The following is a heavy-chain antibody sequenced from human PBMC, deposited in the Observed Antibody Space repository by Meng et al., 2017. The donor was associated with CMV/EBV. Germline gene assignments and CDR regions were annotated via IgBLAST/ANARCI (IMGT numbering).Heavy chain of an antibody. CDR3: ARGHRNYDSPAGLGMDV. D-gene: IGHD3-22*01. V-gene: IGHV3-33*05. J-gene: IGHJ6*02. Sequence: FSLSSYGMHWVRQAPGKGLEWVAMNSFEETNKYYGDSVKGRFTISRDNSKNILYLQMNNLSAEDTALYFCARGHRNYDSPAGLGMDVWGQGTTVTVSS. CDR1: FSLSSYG. CDR2: NSFEETNK.